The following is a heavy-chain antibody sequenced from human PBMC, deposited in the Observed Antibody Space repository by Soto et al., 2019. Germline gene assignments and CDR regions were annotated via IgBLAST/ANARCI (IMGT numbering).Heavy chain of an antibody. D-gene: IGHD4-17*01. CDR3: AKDRTTTVTTQAIDY. CDR2: ISYDGSNK. Sequence: GGSLRLSCAASGFTFSSYGMHWVRQAPGKGLEWVAVISYDGSNKYYADSVKGRFTISRDNSKNTLYLQMNSLRAEDTAVYYCAKDRTTTVTTQAIDYWGQGTLVTVSS. V-gene: IGHV3-30*18. J-gene: IGHJ4*02. CDR1: GFTFSSYG.